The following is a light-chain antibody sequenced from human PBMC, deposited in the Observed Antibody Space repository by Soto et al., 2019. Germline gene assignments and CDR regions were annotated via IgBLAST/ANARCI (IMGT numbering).Light chain of an antibody. CDR1: SSDVGGYNY. CDR2: DVS. Sequence: QSVLTQPASVSGSPGQSNTISCTGTSSDVGGYNYVSWYQQHPGKAPKLMIYDVSNRPSGVSNHFSGSKSGNTASLTISGLQAEDEADYYCSSYTSSSTFYVFGTGTKLTVL. J-gene: IGLJ1*01. CDR3: SSYTSSSTFYV. V-gene: IGLV2-14*01.